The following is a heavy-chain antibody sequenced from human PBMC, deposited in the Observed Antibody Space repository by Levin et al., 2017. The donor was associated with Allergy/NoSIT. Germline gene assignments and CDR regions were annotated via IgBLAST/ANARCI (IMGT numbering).Heavy chain of an antibody. D-gene: IGHD2-8*01. V-gene: IGHV3-23*01. CDR3: AKDPFSGDVYAIPDY. J-gene: IGHJ4*02. CDR1: GFTFNSYG. CDR2: ISGSGGST. Sequence: GGSLRLSCAASGFTFNSYGMSWVRQSPGKGLEWVSAISGSGGSTYYADSVKGRFTISRDNSKNTLYLQMKSLRAEDTAVYDCAKDPFSGDVYAIPDYWGQGTLVTVSS.